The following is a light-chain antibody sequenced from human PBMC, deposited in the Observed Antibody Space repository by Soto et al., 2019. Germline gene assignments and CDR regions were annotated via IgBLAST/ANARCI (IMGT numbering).Light chain of an antibody. CDR1: SSNIGAGYH. Sequence: ALTQPPSVSGAPGQRVTMSCTGSSSNIGAGYHVHWYQQLPGTAPKLLIYTNRYRPSGVPDRFSGSRSGTSASLAITGLQAEDEADYYCQSYDSSLGDVFGTGTKVTVL. CDR2: TNR. V-gene: IGLV1-40*01. J-gene: IGLJ1*01. CDR3: QSYDSSLGDV.